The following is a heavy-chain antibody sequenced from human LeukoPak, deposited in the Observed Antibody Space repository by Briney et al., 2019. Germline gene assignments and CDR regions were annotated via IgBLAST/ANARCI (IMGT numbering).Heavy chain of an antibody. Sequence: PSETLSLTCTVSGGSISSYYWGWIRQPPGKGLEWIGFVYYSGITSYNPSLKSRVTISVDTSKNHFSLKLTSVTAADTAVYYCVRRYNSGPYYFDYWGQGTLVTVSS. CDR2: VYYSGIT. V-gene: IGHV4-59*01. CDR3: VRRYNSGPYYFDY. J-gene: IGHJ4*02. D-gene: IGHD5-18*01. CDR1: GGSISSYY.